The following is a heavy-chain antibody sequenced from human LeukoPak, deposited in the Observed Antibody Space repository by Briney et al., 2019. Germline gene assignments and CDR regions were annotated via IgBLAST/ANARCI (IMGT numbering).Heavy chain of an antibody. CDR1: GFTFSDYY. D-gene: IGHD3-22*01. J-gene: IGHJ1*01. Sequence: PGGSLRLSCAASGFTFSDYYMSWIRQAPGKGLERVSYISSSGSTIYYADSVKGRFTISRDNAKNSLYLQMNSLRAEDTAVYYCASGDYYDSSGYYLNWGQGTLVTVSS. V-gene: IGHV3-11*01. CDR2: ISSSGSTI. CDR3: ASGDYYDSSGYYLN.